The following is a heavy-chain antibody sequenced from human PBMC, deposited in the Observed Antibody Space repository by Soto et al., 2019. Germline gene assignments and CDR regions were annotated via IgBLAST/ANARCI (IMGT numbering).Heavy chain of an antibody. CDR1: GGSISNYY. Sequence: SETLSLTCTVSGGSISNYYWSWIRQPPGKGLEWLGYIYYSGSTNYNPSLKSRVTISIDTSKNQFSLKLTSVTGADTAVYYCARDKITGLFDYWGQGTLVTVSS. V-gene: IGHV4-59*01. CDR3: ARDKITGLFDY. D-gene: IGHD2-8*02. J-gene: IGHJ4*02. CDR2: IYYSGST.